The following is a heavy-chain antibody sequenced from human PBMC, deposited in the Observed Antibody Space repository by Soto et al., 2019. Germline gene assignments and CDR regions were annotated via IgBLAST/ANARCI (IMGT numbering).Heavy chain of an antibody. CDR1: GYKFTDYW. D-gene: IGHD3-10*01. Sequence: GEALKISCKGSGYKFTDYWIGWVRQMPGKGLEWMGIIYPGDSETRYSPSFQGQVTISADKSISTAYLQWSRLKASDTAMYYCARQNYYGSGSEDFDSWGQGTLVTVSS. CDR3: ARQNYYGSGSEDFDS. V-gene: IGHV5-51*01. J-gene: IGHJ4*02. CDR2: IYPGDSET.